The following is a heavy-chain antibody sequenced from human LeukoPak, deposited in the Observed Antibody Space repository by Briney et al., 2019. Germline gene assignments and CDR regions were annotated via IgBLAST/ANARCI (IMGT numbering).Heavy chain of an antibody. Sequence: ASVTVSCKASGYTFTSYDINWVRQATGQGLEWMGWMNPHSASVGYAQKFQGRVIMTWDTSISTAYMELSSLTSDDTAVYYCVRVPQRVPHNWFDPWGRGTLVTVSS. V-gene: IGHV1-8*01. D-gene: IGHD1-1*01. CDR1: GYTFTSYD. CDR2: MNPHSASV. CDR3: VRVPQRVPHNWFDP. J-gene: IGHJ5*02.